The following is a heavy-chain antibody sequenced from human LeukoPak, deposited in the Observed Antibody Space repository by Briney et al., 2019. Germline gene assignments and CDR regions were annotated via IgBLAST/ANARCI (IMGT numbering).Heavy chain of an antibody. CDR3: ARAPYYYDSSGYYPPSFDY. CDR1: GGSISSSSYY. CDR2: IYYSGST. D-gene: IGHD3-22*01. J-gene: IGHJ4*02. V-gene: IGHV4-39*07. Sequence: SETLSLTCTVSGGSISSSSYYWGGLRQPPGKGLEWIGSIYYSGSTYYKPSLKHRVTISVGTSKNQFSLKLSSVTAADTAVYYCARAPYYYDSSGYYPPSFDYWGQGTLVTVSS.